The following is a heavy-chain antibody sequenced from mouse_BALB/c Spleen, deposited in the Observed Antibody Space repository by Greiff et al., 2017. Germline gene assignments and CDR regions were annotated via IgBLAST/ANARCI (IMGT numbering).Heavy chain of an antibody. CDR1: GYTFTSYT. D-gene: IGHD2-4*01. J-gene: IGHJ4*01. V-gene: IGHV1-4*01. Sequence: VKVVESGAELARPGASVKMSCKASGYTFTSYTMHWVKQRPGQGLEWIGYINPSSGYTNYNQKFKDKATLTADKSSSTAYMQLSSLTSEDSAVYYCARSIYYDFPMDYWGQGTSVTVSS. CDR3: ARSIYYDFPMDY. CDR2: INPSSGYT.